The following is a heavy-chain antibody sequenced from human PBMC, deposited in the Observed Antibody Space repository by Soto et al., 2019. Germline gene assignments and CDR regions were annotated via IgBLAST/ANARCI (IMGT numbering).Heavy chain of an antibody. D-gene: IGHD6-13*01. CDR3: AARDGSSWYWYFDY. Sequence: SVKVSCKASGFTFTSSVVQWVRQARGQRLEWIGWIVVGSGNTNYAQRFQERVTITRDMSTSTAYMELSSLRSEDTAVYYCAARDGSSWYWYFDYWGQGTLVTVSS. J-gene: IGHJ4*02. CDR1: GFTFTSSV. CDR2: IVVGSGNT. V-gene: IGHV1-58*01.